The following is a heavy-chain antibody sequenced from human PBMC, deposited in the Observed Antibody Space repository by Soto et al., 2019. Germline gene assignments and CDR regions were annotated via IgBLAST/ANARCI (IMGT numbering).Heavy chain of an antibody. Sequence: QSQTLSLTCTVSGGSISSYYWSWIRQPPGKGLEWIGYIYYSGSTNYNPSLKSRVTISVDTSKNQFSLKLSSVTAADTAVYYCARLWGDFWSGSTNEGFDYWGQGTLVTVSS. CDR3: ARLWGDFWSGSTNEGFDY. J-gene: IGHJ4*02. V-gene: IGHV4-59*08. D-gene: IGHD3-3*01. CDR1: GGSISSYY. CDR2: IYYSGST.